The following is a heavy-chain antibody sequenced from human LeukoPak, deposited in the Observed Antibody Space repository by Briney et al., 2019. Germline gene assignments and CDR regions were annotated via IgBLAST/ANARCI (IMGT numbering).Heavy chain of an antibody. J-gene: IGHJ4*02. D-gene: IGHD3-10*01. Sequence: GGSLRLSCAASGFTFSGYAMSWVRQAPGKGLEWFSAVTGGGDVTFYADSVKGRFTISRDNSKNTLYLQMNSLRAEDTAVYYCAGTLWFGELYYWGQGTLVTVSS. CDR2: VTGGGDVT. CDR1: GFTFSGYA. V-gene: IGHV3-23*01. CDR3: AGTLWFGELYY.